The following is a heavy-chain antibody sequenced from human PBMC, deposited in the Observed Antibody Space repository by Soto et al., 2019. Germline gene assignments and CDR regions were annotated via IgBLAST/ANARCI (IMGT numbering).Heavy chain of an antibody. Sequence: GGSLRLSCAASGFTFSSYAMSWFRQAPGKGLEWVSVISGSGGSRYYAESVKGRFTISRDNSKNTLYLQMNSLRADDTAVYYCAKVMVKNWFDPWGQGPLVTVPS. V-gene: IGHV3-23*01. D-gene: IGHD5-18*01. CDR2: ISGSGGSR. CDR1: GFTFSSYA. J-gene: IGHJ5*02. CDR3: AKVMVKNWFDP.